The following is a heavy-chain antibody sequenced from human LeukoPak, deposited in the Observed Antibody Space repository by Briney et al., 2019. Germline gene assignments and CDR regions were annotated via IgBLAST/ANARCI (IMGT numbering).Heavy chain of an antibody. V-gene: IGHV3-11*01. Sequence: GGSLRLSCAASGFTFSDYYMSWIRQAPGKELEWVSYISSSGSTIYYADSVKGRFTISRDNAKNSLYLQMNSLRAEDTAAYYCPRHGMATTGFDYWGQGTLVTVSS. CDR3: PRHGMATTGFDY. CDR1: GFTFSDYY. J-gene: IGHJ4*02. CDR2: ISSSGSTI. D-gene: IGHD5-24*01.